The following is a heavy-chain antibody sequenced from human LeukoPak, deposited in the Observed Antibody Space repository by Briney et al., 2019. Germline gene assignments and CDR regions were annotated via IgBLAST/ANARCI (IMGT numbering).Heavy chain of an antibody. CDR2: MNPNSGNT. CDR3: ARSARAAAQFSDY. Sequence: ASVKVSCKASGYTFTSYDINWVRQATGQGLEWMGWMNPNSGNTGYAQKFQGRVTMTRNTSISTAYMELSSLRSDDTAVYYCARSARAAAQFSDYWGQGTLVTVSS. J-gene: IGHJ4*02. D-gene: IGHD6-13*01. V-gene: IGHV1-8*01. CDR1: GYTFTSYD.